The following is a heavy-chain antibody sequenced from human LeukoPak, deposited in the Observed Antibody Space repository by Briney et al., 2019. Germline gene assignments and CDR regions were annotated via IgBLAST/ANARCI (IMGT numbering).Heavy chain of an antibody. V-gene: IGHV3-11*01. CDR1: GFTFSDYY. CDR2: ISNRGSAK. CDR3: ASDSSGYFGP. Sequence: GGSVRLSCAASGFTFSDYYMNWLRQAPGRGLEWVSYISNRGSAKYYADSVKGRFTISRDNAKNSVYLEMNSLRAEDTAVYYCASDSSGYFGPWGQGTLVTVSS. J-gene: IGHJ5*02. D-gene: IGHD3-22*01.